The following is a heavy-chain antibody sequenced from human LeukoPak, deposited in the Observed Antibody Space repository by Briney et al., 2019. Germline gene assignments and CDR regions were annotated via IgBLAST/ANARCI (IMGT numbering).Heavy chain of an antibody. Sequence: SETLSLTCTVSGGSISSYYWSWIRQPPGKGLEWIGYIYYSGSTNYNPSLNSRVTISVDTSKNQFSLKLSSVTAADTAVYYCASHYYDSSGLFDYWGQGTLVTVSS. CDR1: GGSISSYY. V-gene: IGHV4-59*01. J-gene: IGHJ4*02. D-gene: IGHD3-22*01. CDR2: IYYSGST. CDR3: ASHYYDSSGLFDY.